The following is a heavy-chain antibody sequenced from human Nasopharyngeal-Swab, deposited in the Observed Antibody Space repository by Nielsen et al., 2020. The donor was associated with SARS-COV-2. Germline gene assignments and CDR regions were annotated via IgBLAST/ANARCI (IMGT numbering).Heavy chain of an antibody. D-gene: IGHD2-15*01. CDR3: ATTYCSAYTCYSFDN. CDR1: GYTFTNSW. V-gene: IGHV5-51*07. CDR2: IYHGDSDT. J-gene: IGHJ4*01. Sequence: GESLKISCKGVGYTFTNSWIGWVHQMHGKGLEGMGIIYHGDSDTRYSTSFQGQVIISADKSVKTTNLQWSILKASDSAIYYCATTYCSAYTCYSFDNRGRGTLLTVSS.